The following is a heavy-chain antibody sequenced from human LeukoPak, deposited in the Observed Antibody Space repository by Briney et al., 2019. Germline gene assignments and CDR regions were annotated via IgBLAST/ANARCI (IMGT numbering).Heavy chain of an antibody. CDR2: INTDGSST. Sequence: PGGSLRLSCAASGFTFSTYWMHWVRQAPGKGPVWVSRINTDGSSTTYADSVKCRFTISRDNAKNTLYLQMNSLRAEDTAVYYCARDSVATLNYWGQGTLVTVSS. CDR1: GFTFSTYW. CDR3: ARDSVATLNY. J-gene: IGHJ4*02. V-gene: IGHV3-74*01. D-gene: IGHD4-23*01.